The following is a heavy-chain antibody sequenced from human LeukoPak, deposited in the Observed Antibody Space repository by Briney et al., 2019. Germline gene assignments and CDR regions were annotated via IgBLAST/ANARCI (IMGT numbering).Heavy chain of an antibody. Sequence: SVKVSCKASGGTFSTYAINWVRQAPGHGLEWMGGIIPIFGTGNYAQKFQGRVTITADESTSTAYMELSSLRSEDTAVYYCARGEGHYYDGSGYYCPFDYWGQGTLVTVSS. V-gene: IGHV1-69*13. CDR1: GGTFSTYA. D-gene: IGHD3-22*01. J-gene: IGHJ4*02. CDR2: IIPIFGTG. CDR3: ARGEGHYYDGSGYYCPFDY.